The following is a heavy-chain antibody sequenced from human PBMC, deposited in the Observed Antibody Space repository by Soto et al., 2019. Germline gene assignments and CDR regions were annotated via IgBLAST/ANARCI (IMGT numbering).Heavy chain of an antibody. CDR2: IIPIFGTA. Sequence: ASVKVSCKASGGTLSSYAISWVRQAPGQGLEWMGGIIPIFGTANYAQKFQGRVTITADESTSTAYMEMSSLRSEDTAVYYCARVGRPGEDIVVVPAAKSAFDSWGQGTMVTVSS. CDR3: ARVGRPGEDIVVVPAAKSAFDS. CDR1: GGTLSSYA. D-gene: IGHD2-2*01. V-gene: IGHV1-69*13. J-gene: IGHJ3*02.